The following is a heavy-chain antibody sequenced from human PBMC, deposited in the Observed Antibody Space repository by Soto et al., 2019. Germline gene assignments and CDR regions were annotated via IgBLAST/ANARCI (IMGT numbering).Heavy chain of an antibody. CDR3: ARARGWLPHVV. D-gene: IGHD3-10*01. CDR2: ISYDGSNK. J-gene: IGHJ4*02. CDR1: GFTFSSYA. Sequence: QVQLVESGGGVVQPGRSLRLSCAASGFTFSSYAMHWVRQAPGKGLEWVAVISYDGSNKYYADSVKGRFTISRDNSKNTLYLQMNSVRAEDTAVYYCARARGWLPHVVWGQGTLVTVSS. V-gene: IGHV3-30-3*01.